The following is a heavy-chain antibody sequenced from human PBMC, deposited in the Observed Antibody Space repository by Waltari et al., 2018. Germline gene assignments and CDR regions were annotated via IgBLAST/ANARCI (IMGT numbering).Heavy chain of an antibody. CDR3: ARGDGTGKYAY. CDR1: GGSFSGYY. V-gene: IGHV4-34*02. D-gene: IGHD1-1*01. J-gene: IGHJ4*02. Sequence: QVQLQQWGAGLLKPSETLSLTCAVYGGSFSGYYWSWIRQPPGKGLEWIGKTTDSERTKSTPSLKSRISISGDTSKNQFSLSGVSVTAADAAVYYCARGDGTGKYAYWGLGSRVTVSS. CDR2: TTDSERT.